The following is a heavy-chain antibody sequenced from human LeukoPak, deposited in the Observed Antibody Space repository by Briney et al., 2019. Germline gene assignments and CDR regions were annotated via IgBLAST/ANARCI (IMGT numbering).Heavy chain of an antibody. CDR3: SRVGTATTLAIDY. V-gene: IGHV3-49*03. J-gene: IGHJ4*02. Sequence: PGRSLRLSCIGSGFTFGDYVMSWFRQAPGKGLEWVGFIRSKAYGGTTEYAASVKGRFTISRDESKSIAYLQMNSLKTEDTAMYYCSRVGTATTLAIDYWGQGALVTVSS. D-gene: IGHD4-17*01. CDR2: IRSKAYGGTT. CDR1: GFTFGDYV.